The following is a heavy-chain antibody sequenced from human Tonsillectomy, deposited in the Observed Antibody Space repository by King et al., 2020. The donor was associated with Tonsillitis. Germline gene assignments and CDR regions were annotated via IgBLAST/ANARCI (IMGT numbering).Heavy chain of an antibody. CDR1: GFTFSSYS. V-gene: IGHV3-21*01. J-gene: IGHJ4*02. CDR3: ARSLGPFDY. Sequence: QLVQSGGGLVKPGGSLRLSCAASGFTFSSYSMNWVRQAPGKGLEWVSSISSSSTYIYYADSLKGRFAISRDNAKNSLYLQMNSLRAEDTAVYYCARSLGPFDYWGQGTLVSVSS. CDR2: ISSSSTYI.